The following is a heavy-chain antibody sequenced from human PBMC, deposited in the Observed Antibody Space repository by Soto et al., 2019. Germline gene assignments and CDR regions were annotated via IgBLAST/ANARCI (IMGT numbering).Heavy chain of an antibody. CDR1: GFTFINYW. CDR3: ARGGFCRGTDWRGAFDI. CDR2: INNDGSTI. Sequence: EEQLVESGGGLVQPGGSLRLSCATSGFTFINYWMHWVRQAPGKWLVWVSHINNDGSTITYADSVKGPFTISRDKANNTLFLQINSLRADDMGVYSCARGGFCRGTDWRGAFDIWGQGTIVTVSS. V-gene: IGHV3-74*01. J-gene: IGHJ3*02. D-gene: IGHD2-15*01.